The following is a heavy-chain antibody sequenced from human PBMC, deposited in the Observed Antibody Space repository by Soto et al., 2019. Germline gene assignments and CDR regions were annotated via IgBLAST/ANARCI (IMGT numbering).Heavy chain of an antibody. CDR3: ARSAAYCGGDCYPNYYYGMDV. CDR2: IIPIFGTA. V-gene: IGHV1-69*13. J-gene: IGHJ6*02. CDR1: GGTFSSYA. D-gene: IGHD2-21*02. Sequence: GASVKVSCKASGGTFSSYAISWVRQAPGQGLEWMGGIIPIFGTANYAQKFQGRVTITADESTSTAYMELSSLRSEDTAVYYCARSAAYCGGDCYPNYYYGMDVWGQGTTVTVS.